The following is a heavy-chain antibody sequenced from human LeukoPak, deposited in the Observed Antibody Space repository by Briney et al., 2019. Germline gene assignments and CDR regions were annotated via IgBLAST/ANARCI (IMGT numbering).Heavy chain of an antibody. D-gene: IGHD4-17*01. V-gene: IGHV3-23*01. Sequence: PGGSLRLSCAASGFTFSSYALSWVRQAPGKGLEWVSAISDSGGSTYYADSVKGRFTISRDNSKNTLYLQMNSLRADDTAVYYCAKLTPPLDYSDPDFDHWGQGTLVTVSS. CDR2: ISDSGGST. J-gene: IGHJ5*02. CDR3: AKLTPPLDYSDPDFDH. CDR1: GFTFSSYA.